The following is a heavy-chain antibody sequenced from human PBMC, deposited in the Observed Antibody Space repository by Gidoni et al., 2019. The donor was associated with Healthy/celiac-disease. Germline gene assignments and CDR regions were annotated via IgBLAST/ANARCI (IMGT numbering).Heavy chain of an antibody. J-gene: IGHJ3*02. Sequence: EVQLVESGGGLVQPGGSLRLACAASGFTFSSYEMNWVRQAPGKGLEWVSYISSSGSTIYYADSVKGRFNISRDNAKNSLYLQMNSLRAEDTAVYYCAREGGSGWYSDAFDIWGQGTMVTVSS. V-gene: IGHV3-48*03. D-gene: IGHD6-19*01. CDR3: AREGGSGWYSDAFDI. CDR2: ISSSGSTI. CDR1: GFTFSSYE.